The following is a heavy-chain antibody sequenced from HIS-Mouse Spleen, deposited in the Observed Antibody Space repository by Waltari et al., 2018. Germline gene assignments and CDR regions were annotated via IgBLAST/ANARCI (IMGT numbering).Heavy chain of an antibody. V-gene: IGHV4-39*07. CDR2: IYYSGST. CDR1: GGSISSSSSY. J-gene: IGHJ2*01. Sequence: QLQLQESGPGLVKPPETLSLPCTVPGGSISSSSSYWGWIRQPPGKGLEWIGSIYYSGSTYYNPSLKSRVTISVDTSKNQFSLKLSSVTAADTAVYYCAREIPYSSSWYDWYFDLWGRGTLVTVSS. CDR3: AREIPYSSSWYDWYFDL. D-gene: IGHD6-13*01.